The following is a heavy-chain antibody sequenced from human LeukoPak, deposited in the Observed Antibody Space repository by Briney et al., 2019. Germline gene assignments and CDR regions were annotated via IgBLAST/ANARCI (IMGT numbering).Heavy chain of an antibody. V-gene: IGHV7-4-1*02. CDR2: INTNTGNP. CDR1: GYTFTSYA. Sequence: ASVKVSCKASGYTFTSYAMNWVRQALGQGLEWMGWINTNTGNPTYAQGFTGRFVFSLDTSVSTAYLQISSLKAEDTAVYYCARKLPEQDSSGYLDTWFDPWGQGTLVTVSS. J-gene: IGHJ5*02. CDR3: ARKLPEQDSSGYLDTWFDP. D-gene: IGHD3-22*01.